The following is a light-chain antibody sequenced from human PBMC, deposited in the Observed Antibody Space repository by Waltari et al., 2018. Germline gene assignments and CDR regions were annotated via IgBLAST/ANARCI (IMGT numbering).Light chain of an antibody. CDR3: QHYVRLPAT. Sequence: EIVLTQSSGTLSLSPGARATLACRASQSVGRTLAWYQQKPGRPPRLLIFGASSRASGSPDRFSGSGSGTDCSLTSSRLEPEDFAVYYCQHYVRLPATFGQGTKVEIK. J-gene: IGKJ1*01. V-gene: IGKV3-20*01. CDR2: GAS. CDR1: QSVGRT.